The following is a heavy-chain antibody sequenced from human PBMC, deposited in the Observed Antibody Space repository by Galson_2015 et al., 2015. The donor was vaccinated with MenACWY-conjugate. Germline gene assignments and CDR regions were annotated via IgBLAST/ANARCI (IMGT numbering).Heavy chain of an antibody. Sequence: SLRLSCAASGFTFSSYAMSWVRQAPGKGLEWVSAISGSGGSTYYADSVKGRFTISRDNSKNTLYLQMNSLRAEDTAVYYCARNYDILTGYYYGWFDPWGQGTLVTVSS. D-gene: IGHD3-9*01. CDR1: GFTFSSYA. CDR2: ISGSGGST. J-gene: IGHJ5*02. CDR3: ARNYDILTGYYYGWFDP. V-gene: IGHV3-23*01.